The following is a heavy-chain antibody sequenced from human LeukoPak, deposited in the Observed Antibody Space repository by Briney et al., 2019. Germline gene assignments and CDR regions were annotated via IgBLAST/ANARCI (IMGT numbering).Heavy chain of an antibody. CDR3: AKDGGLWVSAHWGDS. J-gene: IGHJ4*02. D-gene: IGHD7-27*01. CDR1: GFTFTTYA. Sequence: GGSLRLSCAASGFTFTTYAMSWVRQAPGKGLEWVSTITTSDGNTYYADSVKGRFTVSRDNSKNTLFLQMNSLRAEDTAVYYCAKDGGLWVSAHWGDSWGRGTLVTVSS. V-gene: IGHV3-23*01. CDR2: ITTSDGNT.